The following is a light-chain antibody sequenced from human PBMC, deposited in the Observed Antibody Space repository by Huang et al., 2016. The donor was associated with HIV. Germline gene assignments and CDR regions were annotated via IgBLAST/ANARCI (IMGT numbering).Light chain of an antibody. J-gene: IGKJ2*01. CDR3: QHYNNWPYT. CDR2: GAS. V-gene: IGKV3-15*01. CDR1: QSVSSN. Sequence: EIVLTQSPATLSVSPGERATLSCRASQSVSSNLAWYQQTPGQAPRLLIYGASTRATGIPARFSGSGSGTEFTLTISSLQSEDFAVYYCQHYNNWPYTFGQGTKLEI.